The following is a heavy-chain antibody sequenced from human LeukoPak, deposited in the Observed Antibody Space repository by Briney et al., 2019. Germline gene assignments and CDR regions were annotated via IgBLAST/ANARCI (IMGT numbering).Heavy chain of an antibody. D-gene: IGHD3-9*01. CDR3: ARDNDWAFDY. V-gene: IGHV3-48*02. J-gene: IGHJ4*02. CDR2: INHNGETI. CDR1: GFPFSSYV. Sequence: PGGSLRLSWAAAGFPFSSYVMSWVRQAPGKGLEWVSYINHNGETIYYPDFVKGRFTISRDNAKNSLYLQMNSLRDEDTAVYYCARDNDWAFDYWGQGTLVTVSS.